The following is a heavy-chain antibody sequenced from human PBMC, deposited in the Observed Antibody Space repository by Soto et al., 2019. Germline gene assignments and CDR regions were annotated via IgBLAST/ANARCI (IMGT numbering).Heavy chain of an antibody. CDR2: ISSSSSYI. CDR1: GFTFSSYS. V-gene: IGHV3-21*01. D-gene: IGHD3-3*01. Sequence: GGSLRLSCAASGFTFSSYSMNWVRQAPGKGLEWVSSISSSSSYIYYVDSVKGRFTISRDNSKNTLYLQMNSLRAEDTAVYYCARDHDGGFWSGYKYYFDYWGQGTLVTVSS. J-gene: IGHJ4*02. CDR3: ARDHDGGFWSGYKYYFDY.